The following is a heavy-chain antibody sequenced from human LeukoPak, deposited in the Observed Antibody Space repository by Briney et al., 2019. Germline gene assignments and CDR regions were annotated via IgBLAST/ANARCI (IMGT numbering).Heavy chain of an antibody. J-gene: IGHJ4*02. Sequence: GASLRLSCAASGFTFRTFAMDWVRQAPGKGLEWVAAIWSDGTEGRDKNYADSVRGRFLISRDNSKNTLFLQMNNLRAEDTAVYYCAKEAGSGWRYFDNWGQGTLVTVSS. V-gene: IGHV3-33*06. CDR1: GFTFRTFA. D-gene: IGHD6-19*01. CDR3: AKEAGSGWRYFDN. CDR2: IWSDGTEGRDK.